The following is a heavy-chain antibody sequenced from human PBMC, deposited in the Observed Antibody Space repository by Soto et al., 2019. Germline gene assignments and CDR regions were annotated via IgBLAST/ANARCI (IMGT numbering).Heavy chain of an antibody. CDR3: ARDSPPVDY. J-gene: IGHJ4*02. CDR2: ISAYNGNT. Sequence: QVQLGQSGAEVKKPGASVKVSCKASGYTFTTYGISWVRQAPGQGLEWMGWISAYNGNTKYAQKLQGRVTMTTDTSMSTAYMELRSLTSDDTAVYYFARDSPPVDYWGQGTRVTVSS. CDR1: GYTFTTYG. V-gene: IGHV1-18*01.